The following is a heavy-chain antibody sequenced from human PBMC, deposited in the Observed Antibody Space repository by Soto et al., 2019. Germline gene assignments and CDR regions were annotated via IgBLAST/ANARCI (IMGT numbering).Heavy chain of an antibody. CDR3: AKVSHYRRSWYAGTFDY. D-gene: IGHD6-13*01. CDR1: GFTFSSYA. V-gene: IGHV3-23*01. CDR2: ISGSGGST. J-gene: IGHJ4*02. Sequence: GGSLRLSCAASGFTFSSYAMSWVRQAPGKGLEWVSAISGSGGSTYYADSVKGRFTISRDNSKNTLYLQMNSLRAEDTAVYYCAKVSHYRRSWYAGTFDYWGQGTLVTVYS.